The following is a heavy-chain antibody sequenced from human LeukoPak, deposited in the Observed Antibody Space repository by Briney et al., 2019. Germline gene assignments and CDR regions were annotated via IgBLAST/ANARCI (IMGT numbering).Heavy chain of an antibody. D-gene: IGHD6-13*01. CDR2: ISAYNGNT. J-gene: IGHJ6*03. Sequence: WASVKVSCKASGYTFTSYGISWVRQAPGQGLEWMGWISAYNGNTNYAQKLQGRVTMTTDTSTSTAYMELRSLRSDDTAVYYCARVRYSSSWYPTNYYYMDVWGKGTTVTVSS. CDR3: ARVRYSSSWYPTNYYYMDV. V-gene: IGHV1-18*01. CDR1: GYTFTSYG.